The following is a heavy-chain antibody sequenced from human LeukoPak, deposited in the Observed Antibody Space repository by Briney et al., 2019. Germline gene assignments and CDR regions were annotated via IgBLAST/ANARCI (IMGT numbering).Heavy chain of an antibody. CDR3: ARARAGIAAAGVFDY. J-gene: IGHJ4*02. D-gene: IGHD6-13*01. Sequence: ASVKVSCKASGYTLTSYGISWVRQAPGQGLEWMGWISAYNGNTNYAQKLQGRVTMTTDTSTSTAYMELRSLRSDDTAVYYCARARAGIAAAGVFDYWGQGTLVTVSS. V-gene: IGHV1-18*01. CDR2: ISAYNGNT. CDR1: GYTLTSYG.